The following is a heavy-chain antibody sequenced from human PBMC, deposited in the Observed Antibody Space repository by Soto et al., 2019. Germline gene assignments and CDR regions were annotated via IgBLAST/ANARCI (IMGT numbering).Heavy chain of an antibody. CDR3: AGDPYSGRYTTYYYYGMDV. J-gene: IGHJ6*02. V-gene: IGHV1-18*01. Sequence: QVQLVQSGAEVKKPGASVKVSCKASGYTFTSYGISWVRQAPGQGLEWMGWISAYNGNTNYAQKLQGRVTMTTDTSTSTAYMELRRLRCDDTAVYYCAGDPYSGRYTTYYYYGMDVWGQGTTVTVSS. CDR2: ISAYNGNT. D-gene: IGHD1-26*01. CDR1: GYTFTSYG.